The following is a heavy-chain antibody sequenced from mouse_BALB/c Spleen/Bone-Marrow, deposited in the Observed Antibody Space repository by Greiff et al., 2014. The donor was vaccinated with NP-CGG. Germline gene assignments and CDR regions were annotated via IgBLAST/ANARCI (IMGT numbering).Heavy chain of an antibody. CDR3: ARYYGSSYYAMDY. J-gene: IGHJ4*01. D-gene: IGHD1-1*01. CDR1: GYSITSDCA. Sequence: VQLQQSGPGLVKPSQSLSLTWTVTGYSITSDCAWNWIRQFPGNKLEWMGYISYSGSTSYNPSLKSRISITRDTSKNQFFLQLNSVTTEDTATYYCARYYGSSYYAMDYWGQGTSVTVSS. V-gene: IGHV3-2*02. CDR2: ISYSGST.